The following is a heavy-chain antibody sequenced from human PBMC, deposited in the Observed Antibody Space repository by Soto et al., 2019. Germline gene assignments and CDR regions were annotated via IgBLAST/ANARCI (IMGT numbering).Heavy chain of an antibody. V-gene: IGHV6-1*01. CDR2: TYYRSKWFK. CDR1: GDSVSSNSAA. CDR3: ARGSGVDSHYYYYGIDV. Sequence: QVQLQQSGPGLVKPSQTLSLTCVISGDSVSSNSAAWNWIRQSPSRGLEWLGRTYYRSKWFKDYATSVRRRISINPDTSKNHFSLQMNSVTPEDTAVYFCARGSGVDSHYYYYGIDVWGQGTTVTVSS. J-gene: IGHJ6*02. D-gene: IGHD3-22*01.